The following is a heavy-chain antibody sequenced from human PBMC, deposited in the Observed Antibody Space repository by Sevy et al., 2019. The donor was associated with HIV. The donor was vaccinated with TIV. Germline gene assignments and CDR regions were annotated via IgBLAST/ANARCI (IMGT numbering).Heavy chain of an antibody. CDR1: GFTFSSYS. D-gene: IGHD3-22*01. CDR2: ISSSSSYI. J-gene: IGHJ4*02. V-gene: IGHV3-21*01. CDR3: ARGVDRATMIVVADDFDY. Sequence: GGSLRLSCAAPGFTFSSYSMNWVRQAPGKGLEWVSSISSSSSYIYYADSVKGRFTISRDNAKNSLYLQMNSLRAEDTAVYYCARGVDRATMIVVADDFDYWGQGTLVTVSS.